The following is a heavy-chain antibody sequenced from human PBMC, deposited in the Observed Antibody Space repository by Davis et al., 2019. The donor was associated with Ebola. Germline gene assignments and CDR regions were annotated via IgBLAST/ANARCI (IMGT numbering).Heavy chain of an antibody. V-gene: IGHV4-34*01. Sequence: GSLRLSCAVDGGSFSGYWWSWIRQPPGKGLEWIGEVNHGGSTNYNPSLKSRVTISLDTSKSHFSLKLSSVTAADTAVYYCAGRGGFGSGISWGQGTLVTVSS. CDR1: GGSFSGYW. D-gene: IGHD3-10*01. CDR3: AGRGGFGSGIS. J-gene: IGHJ4*02. CDR2: VNHGGST.